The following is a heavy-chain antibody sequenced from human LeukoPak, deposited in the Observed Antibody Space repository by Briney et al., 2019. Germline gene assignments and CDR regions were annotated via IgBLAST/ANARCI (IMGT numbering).Heavy chain of an antibody. V-gene: IGHV3-23*01. CDR1: GFTLSSYA. J-gene: IGHJ4*02. Sequence: GGSLRLSCAASGFTLSSYAMSWVRQAPEKGLEWVSTISGSGGSTYYADSVKGRFTISRENSKNTLYLQMNSLRAEDTAVYYCAKSGYNRFDYWGQGTLVTVSS. CDR2: ISGSGGST. CDR3: AKSGYNRFDY. D-gene: IGHD5-24*01.